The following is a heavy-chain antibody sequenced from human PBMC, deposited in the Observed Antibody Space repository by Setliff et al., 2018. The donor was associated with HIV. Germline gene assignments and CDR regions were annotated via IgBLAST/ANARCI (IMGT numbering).Heavy chain of an antibody. J-gene: IGHJ6*02. CDR3: AGETQQSNNIVTGYNYYYGIDV. D-gene: IGHD3-9*01. CDR1: GGSISSHY. Sequence: SETLSLTCTVSGGSISSHYWSWIRQPPGKGLEWIGSIYYSGSTNYNPSLKSRVTISVDTSKNQFSLKLSSVTAADTAVYYCAGETQQSNNIVTGYNYYYGIDVWGQGTTVTVSS. CDR2: IYYSGST. V-gene: IGHV4-59*11.